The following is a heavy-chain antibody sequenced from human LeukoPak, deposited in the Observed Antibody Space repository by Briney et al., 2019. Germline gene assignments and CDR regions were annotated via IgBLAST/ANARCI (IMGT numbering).Heavy chain of an antibody. J-gene: IGHJ4*02. CDR3: ARGRFLEWLSILDYFDY. V-gene: IGHV4-61*02. D-gene: IGHD3-3*01. CDR2: IYTSGST. CDR1: GGSISSGSYY. Sequence: SQTLSLTCTVSGGSISSGSYYWGWIRQPAGKGLEWIGRIYTSGSTNYNPSLKSRVTISVDTSKNQFSLKLSSVTAADTAVYYCARGRFLEWLSILDYFDYWGQGTLVTVSS.